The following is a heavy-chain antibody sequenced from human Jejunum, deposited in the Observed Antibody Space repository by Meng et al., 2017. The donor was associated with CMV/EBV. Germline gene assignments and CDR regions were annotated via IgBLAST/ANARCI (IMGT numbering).Heavy chain of an antibody. Sequence: QAQLVKSGGEVKKPGASLKVSCKASGYTFTNYGITWVRQAPGQGLEWMGWISAYNGNTNYAQTLQGRVTMTTDTSTSTAYMELRSLRSDDTAVYYCARAGAELTAHLDFWGQGTLVTVSS. CDR1: GYTFTNYG. V-gene: IGHV1-18*01. J-gene: IGHJ4*02. CDR2: ISAYNGNT. CDR3: ARAGAELTAHLDF. D-gene: IGHD1-26*01.